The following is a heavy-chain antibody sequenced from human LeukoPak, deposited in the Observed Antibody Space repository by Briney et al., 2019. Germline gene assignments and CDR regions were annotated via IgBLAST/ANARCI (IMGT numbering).Heavy chain of an antibody. J-gene: IGHJ6*03. CDR2: IYVTGT. V-gene: IGHV4-59*08. Sequence: SETLSLSCTVSGGSIGTYYWSWVRQSPGTGLEWIGYIYVTGTRYNPYLQSRVTISVDRSRNQFFLKMTSVTAADTAVYYCARHIGGGIEDMDVWGRGTKVTVSS. CDR3: ARHIGGGIEDMDV. CDR1: GGSIGTYY. D-gene: IGHD3-16*02.